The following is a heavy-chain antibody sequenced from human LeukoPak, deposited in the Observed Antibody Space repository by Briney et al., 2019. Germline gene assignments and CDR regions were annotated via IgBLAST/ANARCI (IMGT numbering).Heavy chain of an antibody. J-gene: IGHJ3*02. CDR3: ASDRDKDAFDI. CDR1: GGSFSGYY. Sequence: SETLSLTCAVYGGSFSGYYWSWIRQPPGKGLEWIGEINHSGSTNYNPSLKSRVTISVDTSKNQFSLKLSSVTAADTAVYYCASDRDKDAFDIWGQGTMVTVSS. CDR2: INHSGST. V-gene: IGHV4-34*01.